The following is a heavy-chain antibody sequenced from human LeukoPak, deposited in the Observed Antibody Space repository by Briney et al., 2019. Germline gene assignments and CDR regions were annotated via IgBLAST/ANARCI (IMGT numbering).Heavy chain of an antibody. CDR3: TTPWGSRWDY. Sequence: GGSLRLSCAASGFTLSNAWMSWVRQAPGKGLELVGRIKSKTDGGTTEYAAPVKGRFTISTDDSKNTLYLQMNSLKTEDTAVYYCTTPWGSRWDYWGQGTLVTVSS. D-gene: IGHD7-27*01. CDR1: GFTLSNAW. V-gene: IGHV3-15*01. CDR2: IKSKTDGGTT. J-gene: IGHJ4*02.